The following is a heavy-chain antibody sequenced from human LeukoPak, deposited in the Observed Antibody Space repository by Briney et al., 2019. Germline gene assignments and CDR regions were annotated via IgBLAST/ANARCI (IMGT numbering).Heavy chain of an antibody. D-gene: IGHD3-22*01. CDR2: IYTSGST. CDR3: ARGIVVASLGSFDI. J-gene: IGHJ3*02. Sequence: SETLSLTCTVSGGSISSYYWSWIRQPAGKGLEWIGRIYTSGSTNYNPSLKSRVTMSVDTSKNQFSLKLSSVTAADTAVYYCARGIVVASLGSFDIWGQGTMVTVSS. CDR1: GGSISSYY. V-gene: IGHV4-4*07.